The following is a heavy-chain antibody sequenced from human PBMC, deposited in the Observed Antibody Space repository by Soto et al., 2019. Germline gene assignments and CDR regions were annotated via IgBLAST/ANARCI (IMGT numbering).Heavy chain of an antibody. CDR1: GGSFSGYY. V-gene: IGHV4-34*01. CDR2: INHSGST. Sequence: PSETLSRSCGVYGGSFSGYYWSWVRHPPGKGLEWIGEINHSGSTNYNPSLKSRVTISVETSKNQFSLKLSSVTAADTAVYYCASTETSSPVVKYYFDYWGQGTLVTVSS. D-gene: IGHD2-21*01. CDR3: ASTETSSPVVKYYFDY. J-gene: IGHJ4*02.